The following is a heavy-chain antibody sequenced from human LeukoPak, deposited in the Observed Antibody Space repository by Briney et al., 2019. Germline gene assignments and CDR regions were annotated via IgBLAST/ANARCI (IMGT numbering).Heavy chain of an antibody. CDR1: GGSISSYY. Sequence: SETLSLTCTVSGGSISSYYWSWIRQPAGKGLEWIGRIYTSGSTNYNPSLKSRVTMSVDTSRNQFSLKLSSVTAADTAVYYCAREGDSSGCYYSPPLLDYWGQGTLVTVSS. CDR2: IYTSGST. D-gene: IGHD3-22*01. CDR3: AREGDSSGCYYSPPLLDY. V-gene: IGHV4-4*07. J-gene: IGHJ4*02.